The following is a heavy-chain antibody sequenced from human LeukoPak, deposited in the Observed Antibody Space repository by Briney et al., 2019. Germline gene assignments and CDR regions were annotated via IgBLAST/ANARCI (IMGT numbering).Heavy chain of an antibody. CDR2: ISGSSDYI. V-gene: IGHV3-21*01. CDR3: ARDEAGTRFAY. CDR1: GFIFSGYT. Sequence: GGSLRLSCAASGFIFSGYTMNWVRQAPGKGLEWVSSISGSSDYIYYADSVKGRFTISRDNVKNSLYLQMNSLRAEDTAVYYCARDEAGTRFAYWGQGTLVTVSS. D-gene: IGHD6-13*01. J-gene: IGHJ4*02.